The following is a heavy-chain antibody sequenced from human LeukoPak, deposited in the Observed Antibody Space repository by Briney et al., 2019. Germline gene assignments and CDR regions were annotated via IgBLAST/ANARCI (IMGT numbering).Heavy chain of an antibody. CDR1: GHSFTSYW. J-gene: IGHJ4*02. CDR3: ARRRSSGWYREYYFDY. Sequence: GESLKISCKGSGHSFTSYWIGWVRQMPGKGLEWMGIIYPGDSDTRYSPSFQGQVTISADKSISTAYLQWSSLKASDTAMYYCARRRSSGWYREYYFDYWGQGTLVTVSS. D-gene: IGHD6-19*01. V-gene: IGHV5-51*01. CDR2: IYPGDSDT.